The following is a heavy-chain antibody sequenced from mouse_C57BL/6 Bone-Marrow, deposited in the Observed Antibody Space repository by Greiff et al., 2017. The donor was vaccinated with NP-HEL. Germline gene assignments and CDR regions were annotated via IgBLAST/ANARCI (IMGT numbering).Heavy chain of an antibody. D-gene: IGHD1-1*01. Sequence: EVQGVESGGGLVKPGGSLKLSCAASGSTFSDYGMHWVRQAPEKGLEWVAYISSGSSTIYYADTVKGRFTISRDNAKNTLFLQMTSLRSEDTAMYYCARNYYGSLYWGQGTLVTVSA. CDR1: GSTFSDYG. J-gene: IGHJ3*01. CDR2: ISSGSSTI. V-gene: IGHV5-17*01. CDR3: ARNYYGSLY.